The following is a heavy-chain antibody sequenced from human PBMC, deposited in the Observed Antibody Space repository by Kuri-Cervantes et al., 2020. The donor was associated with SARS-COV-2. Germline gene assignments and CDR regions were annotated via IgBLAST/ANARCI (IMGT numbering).Heavy chain of an antibody. Sequence: GESLKISCAGSGFIFSSYYMNWVRLAPGKRLEWVSIIYDDDTTDYADFVKGRFTISRDNSKNTLYLQMNNLRAEDTAVYYCATKDGVASTPWGPGTLVTVSS. V-gene: IGHV3-53*01. CDR1: GFIFSSYY. D-gene: IGHD2-15*01. J-gene: IGHJ5*02. CDR2: IYDDDTT. CDR3: ATKDGVASTP.